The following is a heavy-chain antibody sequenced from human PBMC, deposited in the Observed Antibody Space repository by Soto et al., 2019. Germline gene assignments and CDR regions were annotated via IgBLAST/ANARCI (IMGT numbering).Heavy chain of an antibody. V-gene: IGHV3-33*01. Sequence: GGSLRLSCAASGFTFNSYGMRWVRQAPGKGLEWVAVIWYDGSNKYYADSVKGRFTISRDNSKNTLYLQMNSLRAEDTAVYYCARDRSTPVLDYWGQGTQVTVSS. J-gene: IGHJ4*02. CDR3: ARDRSTPVLDY. CDR2: IWYDGSNK. D-gene: IGHD2-15*01. CDR1: GFTFNSYG.